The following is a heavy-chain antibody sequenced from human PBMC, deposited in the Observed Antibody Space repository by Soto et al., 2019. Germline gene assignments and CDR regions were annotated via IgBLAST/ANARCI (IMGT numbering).Heavy chain of an antibody. CDR1: GFTFSSYS. CDR2: ISSSSSYI. Sequence: TCAASGFTFSSYSMNWVRQAPGKGLEWVSSISSSSSYIYYADSVKGRFTISRDNAKNSLYLQMNSLRAEDTAGYYCARALELDFGSVNRYYYYGMDVWGQGTTVTVSS. J-gene: IGHJ6*02. CDR3: ARALELDFGSVNRYYYYGMDV. V-gene: IGHV3-21*01. D-gene: IGHD3-3*01.